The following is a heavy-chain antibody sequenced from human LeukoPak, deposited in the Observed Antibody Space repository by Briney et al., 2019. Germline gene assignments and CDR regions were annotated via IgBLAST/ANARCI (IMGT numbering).Heavy chain of an antibody. CDR1: GYTFTSYA. CDR3: ARGGYSYGSYGYYGMDV. J-gene: IGHJ6*02. V-gene: IGHV1-69*13. D-gene: IGHD5-18*01. CDR2: IIPIFGTA. Sequence: SVKVSCKASGYTFTSYAMNWVRQAPGQGLEWMGWIIPIFGTANYAQKFQGRVTITADESTSTAYMELSSLRSEDTAVYYCARGGYSYGSYGYYGMDVWGQGTTVTVSS.